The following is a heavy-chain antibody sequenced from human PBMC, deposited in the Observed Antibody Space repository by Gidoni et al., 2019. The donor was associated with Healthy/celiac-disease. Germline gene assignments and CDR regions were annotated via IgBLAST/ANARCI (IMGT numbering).Heavy chain of an antibody. V-gene: IGHV3-7*03. J-gene: IGHJ4*02. CDR1: GFTFSSYW. CDR2: IKQDGSEK. CDR3: AISSSWYYFDY. D-gene: IGHD6-13*01. Sequence: EVQLVESGGGLVQPGGSLRLSCAASGFTFSSYWMSWVRQAPGKGLEWVANIKQDGSEKYYVDSVKGRFTISRDNAKNSLYLQMNSLRAEDTAVYYCAISSSWYYFDYWGQGTLVTVSA.